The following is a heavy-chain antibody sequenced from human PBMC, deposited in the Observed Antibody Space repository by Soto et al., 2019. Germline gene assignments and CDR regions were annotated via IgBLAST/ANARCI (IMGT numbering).Heavy chain of an antibody. D-gene: IGHD1-1*01. CDR3: AKDKGVFNWATSYFDY. Sequence: QPGGSLRLSCAASGFTFSNYAMHWVRRAPGKGLEWVALTSYDGNNEYYTDSVKGRFTISRDNSKNTLFLQMNSPRPEDTAVYYCAKDKGVFNWATSYFDYWGQGALVTVSS. CDR1: GFTFSNYA. CDR2: TSYDGNNE. V-gene: IGHV3-30*18. J-gene: IGHJ4*02.